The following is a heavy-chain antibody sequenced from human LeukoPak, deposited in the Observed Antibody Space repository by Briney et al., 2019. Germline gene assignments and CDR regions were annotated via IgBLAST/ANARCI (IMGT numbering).Heavy chain of an antibody. CDR2: LNSDGSSP. J-gene: IGHJ4*02. Sequence: GGSLRLSCAASGFNFNSYWMHWVRQAPGKGLVWVSRLNSDGSSPSYAESVKGRFTISRDNAKKTVYLQMNSLRAEDTAVYFCARGILRELSPFDYWGQGTLVTVAS. CDR1: GFNFNSYW. D-gene: IGHD3-16*02. CDR3: ARGILRELSPFDY. V-gene: IGHV3-74*01.